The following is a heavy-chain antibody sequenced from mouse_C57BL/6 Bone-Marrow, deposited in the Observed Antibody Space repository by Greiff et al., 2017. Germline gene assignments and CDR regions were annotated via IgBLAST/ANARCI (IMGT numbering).Heavy chain of an antibody. CDR3: ARFYYGNYSLFAY. Sequence: EVQLVESGGGLVKPGGSLKLSCAASGFTFSDYGMHWVRQAPEKGLEWVAYISSGSSTIYYADTVKGRFTISRDNAKNTLFLQMTSLRSEDTAMYYCARFYYGNYSLFAYWGQGTLVTVSA. J-gene: IGHJ3*01. D-gene: IGHD2-1*01. CDR1: GFTFSDYG. V-gene: IGHV5-17*01. CDR2: ISSGSSTI.